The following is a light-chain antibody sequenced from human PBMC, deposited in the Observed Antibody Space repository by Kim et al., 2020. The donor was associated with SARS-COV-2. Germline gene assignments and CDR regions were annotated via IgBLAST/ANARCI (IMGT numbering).Light chain of an antibody. Sequence: FASIGDTVSITCRASQSITNWLAWYQQKPGKAPKLLIYRTSDLESGVPSRFSGSGYGTEFTLTISSLPPDDFATYYCQQYSLYWTFGQGTKLDIK. CDR3: QQYSLYWT. CDR2: RTS. J-gene: IGKJ1*01. CDR1: QSITNW. V-gene: IGKV1-5*03.